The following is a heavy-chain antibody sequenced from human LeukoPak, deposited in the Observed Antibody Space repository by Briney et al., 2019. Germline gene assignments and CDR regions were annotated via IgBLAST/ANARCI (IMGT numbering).Heavy chain of an antibody. J-gene: IGHJ1*01. Sequence: GGSLRLSCAASGFTFNNYCMNWVRQAPGKGLEWVSSISSSSNYIYYADSVKGRFTISRDNAKNSLYLQMNSLRVEDMAVYYCARGYCGGDCYGDWGQGTLVTVSS. V-gene: IGHV3-21*01. CDR2: ISSSSNYI. D-gene: IGHD2-21*02. CDR3: ARGYCGGDCYGD. CDR1: GFTFNNYC.